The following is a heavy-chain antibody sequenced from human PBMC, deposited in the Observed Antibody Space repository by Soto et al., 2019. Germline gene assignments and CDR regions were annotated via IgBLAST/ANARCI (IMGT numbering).Heavy chain of an antibody. D-gene: IGHD6-13*01. CDR1: GGALSSYA. CDR3: ARDLIAAAGTAG. V-gene: IGHV1-69*13. J-gene: IGHJ4*02. Sequence: GASVKASCKASGGALSSYAISWVRQAPGQGLEWMGGIIPIFGTANYAQKFQGRVTITADESTSTAYMELSSLRSEDTAVYYCARDLIAAAGTAGWGQGTLVTVSS. CDR2: IIPIFGTA.